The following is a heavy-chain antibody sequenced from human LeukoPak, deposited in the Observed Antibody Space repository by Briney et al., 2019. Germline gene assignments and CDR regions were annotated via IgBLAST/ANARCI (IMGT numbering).Heavy chain of an antibody. CDR2: IYTNGIT. CDR3: ARRAYYDSSGYHPTSGYFDL. Sequence: SETLSLTCSVSGGSMFSYYWNWIRQPPGKGLEWIGYIYTNGITKYSPSLRSRGTISFATSRNQFSLRLTSVTAADTAIYYCARRAYYDSSGYHPTSGYFDLWGRGTLVTVSS. CDR1: GGSMFSYY. J-gene: IGHJ2*01. D-gene: IGHD3-22*01. V-gene: IGHV4-4*08.